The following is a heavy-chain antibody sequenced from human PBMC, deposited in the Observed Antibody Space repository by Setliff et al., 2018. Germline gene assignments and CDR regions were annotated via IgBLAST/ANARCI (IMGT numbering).Heavy chain of an antibody. J-gene: IGHJ4*02. CDR1: GYSISSGYY. V-gene: IGHV4-38-2*01. CDR2: IYHSGST. D-gene: IGHD3-22*01. CDR3: ARGYDITGYPSGSDS. Sequence: KPSETLSLTCAVSGYSISSGYYWGWIRQPPGKGLEWIGSIYHSGSTYYNPSLKSRVTISVDTSKSQFSLKLTSVNAADTAVYYCARGYDITGYPSGSDSWGQGTLVTVSS.